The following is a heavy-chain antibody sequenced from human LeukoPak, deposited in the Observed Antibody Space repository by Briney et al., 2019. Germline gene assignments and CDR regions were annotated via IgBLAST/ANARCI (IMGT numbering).Heavy chain of an antibody. D-gene: IGHD1-26*01. CDR1: GFTFSSYT. CDR2: ISSSSSYI. J-gene: IGHJ3*02. Sequence: PGGSLRLSCAASGFTFSSYTMNRVRQAPGKGLEWVSSISSSSSYIYYADSVKGRFTISRHNAKNSLYLQMNSLRAEDTAVYYCARGREGSILTLAFDIWGQGTMVTVSS. CDR3: ARGREGSILTLAFDI. V-gene: IGHV3-21*01.